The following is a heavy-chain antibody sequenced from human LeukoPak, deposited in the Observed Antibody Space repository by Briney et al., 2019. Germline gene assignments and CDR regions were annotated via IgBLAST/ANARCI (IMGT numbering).Heavy chain of an antibody. J-gene: IGHJ5*02. Sequence: ASVKVSCKASGYTFTSYGINWVRQAPGQGLEWVGWISPYNGNTNSAQKLQGRVTMTTDTSTTTAYMELRSLRSDDTAVYYCARIPRGLPSFNWFDPWGQGTLVTVSS. CDR1: GYTFTSYG. D-gene: IGHD3-10*01. CDR3: ARIPRGLPSFNWFDP. V-gene: IGHV1-18*01. CDR2: ISPYNGNT.